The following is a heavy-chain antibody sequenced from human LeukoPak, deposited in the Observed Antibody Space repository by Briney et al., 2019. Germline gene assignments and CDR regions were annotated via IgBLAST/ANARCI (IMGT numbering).Heavy chain of an antibody. CDR1: GYGFTTYW. V-gene: IGHV5-51*01. J-gene: IGHJ4*02. CDR3: ARLYELWSYYKRPFDY. CDR2: IYPGDSDT. D-gene: IGHD3-10*01. Sequence: GESLKISCKGSGYGFTTYWIGWVRQMPGKGLEWMGIIYPGDSDTRYSPSFQGQVTISADKSISTAYLQWSSLKASDTALYYCARLYELWSYYKRPFDYWGQGTLVTVSS.